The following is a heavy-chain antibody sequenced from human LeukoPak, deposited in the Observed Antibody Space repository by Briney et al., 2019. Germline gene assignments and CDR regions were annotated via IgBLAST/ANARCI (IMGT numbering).Heavy chain of an antibody. CDR1: GFTFSSYS. Sequence: GGSLRLSCAASGFTFSSYSMNWVRQAPGKGLEWVSSISSSSSYIYYADSVKGRFTISRDNAKNSLYLQMNSLRAEDTAVYYCARDTRGIAAAGTSRDDAFDIWGQGTMVTVSS. J-gene: IGHJ3*02. CDR2: ISSSSSYI. D-gene: IGHD6-13*01. CDR3: ARDTRGIAAAGTSRDDAFDI. V-gene: IGHV3-21*04.